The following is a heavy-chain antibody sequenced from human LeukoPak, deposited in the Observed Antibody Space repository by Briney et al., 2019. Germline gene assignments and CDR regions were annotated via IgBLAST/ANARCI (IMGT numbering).Heavy chain of an antibody. D-gene: IGHD3-22*01. Sequence: ASVKVSCKASGGTFSSYAISWVRQAPGQGLEWMGRIIPILGIANYAQKFQGRVTITADKSTSTAYMELSSLRSEDTAVYYCAREVTMIVVVQYYFDYWGQGTLVTVSS. V-gene: IGHV1-69*04. J-gene: IGHJ4*02. CDR1: GGTFSSYA. CDR3: AREVTMIVVVQYYFDY. CDR2: IIPILGIA.